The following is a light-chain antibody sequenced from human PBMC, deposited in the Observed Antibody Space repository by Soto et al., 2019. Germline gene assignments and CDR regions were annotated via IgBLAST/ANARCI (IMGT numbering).Light chain of an antibody. Sequence: QSALTQPASVSGSPGQSITISCTGTSSGLGGYNYVSWYQQHPGKAPKVIIYDVNNRPSGVSNRFSGSKSGNTASLTISGLQAEDEADYYCSSYTSSRVLFGGGTKLTVL. CDR1: SSGLGGYNY. J-gene: IGLJ2*01. V-gene: IGLV2-14*03. CDR2: DVN. CDR3: SSYTSSRVL.